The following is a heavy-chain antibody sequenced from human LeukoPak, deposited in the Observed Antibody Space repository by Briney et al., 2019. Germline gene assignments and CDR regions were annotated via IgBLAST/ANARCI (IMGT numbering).Heavy chain of an antibody. CDR1: GFTFSSYP. CDR3: AKDKVGATAAYYFDY. V-gene: IGHV3-23*01. CDR2: ISGSGGST. D-gene: IGHD1-26*01. Sequence: GGSLRLSCEASGFTFSSYPMSWVRQAPGKGLEWVSAISGSGGSTYYADSVKGRFTISRDNSKNTLYLQMNSLRAEDTAVYYCAKDKVGATAAYYFDYWGQGTLVTVSS. J-gene: IGHJ4*02.